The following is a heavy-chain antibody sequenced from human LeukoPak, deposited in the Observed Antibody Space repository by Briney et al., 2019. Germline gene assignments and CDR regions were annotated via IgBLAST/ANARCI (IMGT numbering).Heavy chain of an antibody. CDR3: AKEITMIVVVIDY. D-gene: IGHD3-22*01. V-gene: IGHV3-30-3*01. Sequence: PGRSLRLSCAASGFTFSSYAMHWVRQAPGKGLEWVAVISYDGSNKYYADSVKGRFTISRDNSKNTLYLQMNSLRAEDTAVYYCAKEITMIVVVIDYWGQGTLVTVSS. CDR2: ISYDGSNK. CDR1: GFTFSSYA. J-gene: IGHJ4*02.